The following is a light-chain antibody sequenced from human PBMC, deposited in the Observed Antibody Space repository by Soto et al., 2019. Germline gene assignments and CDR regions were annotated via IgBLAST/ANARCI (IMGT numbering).Light chain of an antibody. CDR3: HQYHSLPLT. CDR1: QSVGNSH. V-gene: IGKV3-20*01. Sequence: ETVLTQSPGTLYFSPGERATLSCRASQSVGNSHVAWYQQRRGLPPRLLIYGASNRATGIPSRLSGSGSGTEFTFTITTLQSEDIATYYCHQYHSLPLTFGGGTKVDIK. J-gene: IGKJ4*01. CDR2: GAS.